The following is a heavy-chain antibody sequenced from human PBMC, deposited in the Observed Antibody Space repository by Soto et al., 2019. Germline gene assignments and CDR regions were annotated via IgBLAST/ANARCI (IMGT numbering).Heavy chain of an antibody. CDR2: ISSYTGNTYYQHSANT. V-gene: IGHV1-18*04. Sequence: ASVRVSCKASGYNFTNYHIHWVRQAPGQGLEWMGWISSYTGNTYYQHSANTEYAQKFQGRVSLTTDTSTTTAYLELRGLRSDYKAVYYFARKALAVGGLSCYGMDVWGPGTTVNVSS. D-gene: IGHD6-19*01. CDR1: GYNFTNYH. J-gene: IGHJ6*02. CDR3: ARKALAVGGLSCYGMDV.